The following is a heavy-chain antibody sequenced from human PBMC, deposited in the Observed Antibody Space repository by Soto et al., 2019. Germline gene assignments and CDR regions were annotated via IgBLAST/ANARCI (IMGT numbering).Heavy chain of an antibody. CDR2: ISYDGSNK. D-gene: IGHD3-22*01. CDR3: ARDSYYHSSSGYYDFAY. V-gene: IGHV3-30*03. Sequence: RGSLKLSCADSGLSFISYCMHWGRPAPGEGLEWVAAISYDGSNKNYLASVEGRFTNSRDNSKNTLYLQMNALRPEDTAVYYCARDSYYHSSSGYYDFAYWGLGT. CDR1: GLSFISYC. J-gene: IGHJ4*02.